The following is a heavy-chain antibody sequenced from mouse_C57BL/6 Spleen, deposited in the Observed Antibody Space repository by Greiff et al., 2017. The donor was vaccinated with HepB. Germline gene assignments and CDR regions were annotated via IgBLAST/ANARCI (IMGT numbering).Heavy chain of an antibody. J-gene: IGHJ2*01. CDR2: ISDCGSYT. CDR1: GFTFSSYA. CDR3: ARDNY. V-gene: IGHV5-4*01. Sequence: EVQLQESGGGLVKPGGSLKLSCAASGFTFSSYAMSWVRQTPEKRLEWVATISDCGSYTYYPDNVKGRFTISRDNAKNNLYLQMSHLKSEDTAMYYCARDNYWGQGTTLTVSS.